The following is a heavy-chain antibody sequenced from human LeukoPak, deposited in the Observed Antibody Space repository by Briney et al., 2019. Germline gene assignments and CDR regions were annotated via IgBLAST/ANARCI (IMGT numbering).Heavy chain of an antibody. J-gene: IGHJ4*02. V-gene: IGHV1-3*01. Sequence: GASVKVSCKASGYTFTSYAMHWARQAPGQRLEWMGWINAGNGNTKYSQKFQGRVTITRDTSASTAFMELSSLRSEDTAVYYCARFLYSSGFDYWGQGTLVTVSS. CDR3: ARFLYSSGFDY. CDR1: GYTFTSYA. D-gene: IGHD6-19*01. CDR2: INAGNGNT.